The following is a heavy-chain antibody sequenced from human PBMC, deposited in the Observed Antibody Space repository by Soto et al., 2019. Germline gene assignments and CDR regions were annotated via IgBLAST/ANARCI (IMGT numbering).Heavy chain of an antibody. V-gene: IGHV1-18*01. CDR3: ARDWVGDLAY. Sequence: QVQLVQSGGEVKQPGASVKVSCKTSGYTFTSYGISWVRQAPGQGLEWMGWISGYNGDTKYVQKFQGRVTLTTDTSTIKAYMGVRGLRSDDTAVYYCARDWVGDLAYWGQGTLVTVSS. CDR1: GYTFTSYG. D-gene: IGHD4-17*01. J-gene: IGHJ4*02. CDR2: ISGYNGDT.